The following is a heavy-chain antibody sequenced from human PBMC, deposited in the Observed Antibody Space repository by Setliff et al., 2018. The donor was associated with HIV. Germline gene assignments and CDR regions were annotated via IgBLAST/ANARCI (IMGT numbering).Heavy chain of an antibody. CDR3: ARGRGRYYDSRSYLDY. J-gene: IGHJ4*02. D-gene: IGHD3-22*01. CDR1: GYTFTSYD. Sequence: ASVKVSCKTSGYTFTSYDISWVRQATGQGLEWMGWMNPSIVSTTYAEKFQGRVTISRNTSISTAYMELSGLRSEDTAVYYCARGRGRYYDSRSYLDYWGQGTLVTVSS. CDR2: MNPSIVST. V-gene: IGHV1-8*03.